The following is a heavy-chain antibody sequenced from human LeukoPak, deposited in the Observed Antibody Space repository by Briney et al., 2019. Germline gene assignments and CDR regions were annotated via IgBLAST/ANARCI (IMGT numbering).Heavy chain of an antibody. V-gene: IGHV1-3*01. CDR3: ATVRGALPLDP. CDR1: GYNFISYT. CDR2: INPGHDTT. J-gene: IGHJ5*02. Sequence: GASVKVSCKASGYNFISYTMHWVRQAPGQRLEWMGWINPGHDTTEYSEKFQGRVTITRDTSARTVYMELGSLRSEDTAVYYCATVRGALPLDPWGQGTLIIVSS.